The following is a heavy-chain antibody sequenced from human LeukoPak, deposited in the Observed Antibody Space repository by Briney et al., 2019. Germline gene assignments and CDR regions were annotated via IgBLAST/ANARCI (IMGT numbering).Heavy chain of an antibody. Sequence: ASVKVSCKASGYTFTGYYMHWVRQAPGQGLEWMGWINPNSGGTDYAQKFQGRVTITTDESTSTAYMELSSLRSEDTAVYYCARDTVGAILTDAFDIWGQGTMVTVSS. D-gene: IGHD1-26*01. CDR1: GYTFTGYY. CDR3: ARDTVGAILTDAFDI. V-gene: IGHV1-2*02. J-gene: IGHJ3*02. CDR2: INPNSGGT.